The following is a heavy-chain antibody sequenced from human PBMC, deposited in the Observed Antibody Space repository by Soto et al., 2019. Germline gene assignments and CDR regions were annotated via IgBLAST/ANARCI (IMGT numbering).Heavy chain of an antibody. J-gene: IGHJ4*02. Sequence: LRLSCAASGFTFNSYSMNWVRQAPGKGLEWVSYISSSSSTIYYADSVKGRFTISRDNAKNSLYLQMNSLRAEDTAVYYCARDLQQYDYIWGSPTDYWGQGTLVTVSS. CDR1: GFTFNSYS. D-gene: IGHD3-16*01. CDR3: ARDLQQYDYIWGSPTDY. CDR2: ISSSSSTI. V-gene: IGHV3-48*01.